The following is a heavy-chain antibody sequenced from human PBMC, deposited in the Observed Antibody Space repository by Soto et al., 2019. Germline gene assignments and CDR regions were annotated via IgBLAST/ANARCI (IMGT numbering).Heavy chain of an antibody. CDR3: ARGGSNDWQVAFDI. CDR1: GGSFSTYY. J-gene: IGHJ3*02. D-gene: IGHD3-9*01. CDR2: INHNGNN. V-gene: IGHV4-34*01. Sequence: PSETLSLTCVVSGGSFSTYYYSWIRQPPGKGLEWIGEINHNGNNNYSPSLKRRVTMSLDTSKNQFSLKLTSVTAADTAVYYCARGGSNDWQVAFDIWGQGTMVTVSS.